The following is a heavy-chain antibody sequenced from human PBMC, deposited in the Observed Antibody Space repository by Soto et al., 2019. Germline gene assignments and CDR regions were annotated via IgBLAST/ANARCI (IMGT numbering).Heavy chain of an antibody. Sequence: ASVKVSCKASGYTFTSHYMQWVRQAPGQGLEWMGIINPSSGSTSYAQKFQGRVTMTRDTSTSTVYMEVSSLRYEDTAVYYCARESSGHSPYFDFWGQGTLVTVSS. J-gene: IGHJ4*02. V-gene: IGHV1-46*01. CDR2: INPSSGST. D-gene: IGHD5-12*01. CDR3: ARESSGHSPYFDF. CDR1: GYTFTSHY.